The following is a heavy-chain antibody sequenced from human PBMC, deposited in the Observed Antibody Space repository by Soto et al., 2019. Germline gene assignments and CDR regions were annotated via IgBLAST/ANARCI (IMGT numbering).Heavy chain of an antibody. CDR3: ARDYDSSGYPRYYFDY. CDR2: IWYDGSNK. J-gene: IGHJ4*02. D-gene: IGHD3-22*01. V-gene: IGHV3-33*01. Sequence: QVQLVESGGGVVQPGRSLRLSCAASGFTFSSYGMHWVRQAPGKGLEWVAVIWYDGSNKYYADSVKGRFTISRDNSKNTLYLQMNSLRAQDTAVSYCARDYDSSGYPRYYFDYWGQGTLVTVSS. CDR1: GFTFSSYG.